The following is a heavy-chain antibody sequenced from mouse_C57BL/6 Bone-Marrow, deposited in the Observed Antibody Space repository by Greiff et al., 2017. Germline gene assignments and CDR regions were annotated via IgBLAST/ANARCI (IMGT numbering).Heavy chain of an antibody. D-gene: IGHD1-1*01. CDR1: GYTFTDYN. J-gene: IGHJ3*01. CDR3: ARTWYYGSSYGFAY. CDR2: INPNNGGT. Sequence: EVMLVESGPELVKPGASVKIPCKASGYTFTDYNMDWVKQSHGKSLEWIGDINPNNGGTIYNQKFKGKATLTVDKSSSTAYMELRSLTSEDTAVXYCARTWYYGSSYGFAYWGQGTLVTVSA. V-gene: IGHV1-18*01.